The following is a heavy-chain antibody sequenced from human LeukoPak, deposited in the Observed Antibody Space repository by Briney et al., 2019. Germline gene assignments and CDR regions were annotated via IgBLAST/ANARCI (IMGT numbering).Heavy chain of an antibody. J-gene: IGHJ6*03. Sequence: PGGSLRLSCAASGFTFSSYSMNWVRQAPGKGLEWVSSISSSSSYIYYADSVKGRFTISRDNAKNSLYLQMNSLRAEDTAVYYCARQPSDYDFWSGYYSYYYYYYMDVWGKGTTVTVSS. CDR1: GFTFSSYS. D-gene: IGHD3-3*01. V-gene: IGHV3-21*01. CDR2: ISSSSSYI. CDR3: ARQPSDYDFWSGYYSYYYYYYMDV.